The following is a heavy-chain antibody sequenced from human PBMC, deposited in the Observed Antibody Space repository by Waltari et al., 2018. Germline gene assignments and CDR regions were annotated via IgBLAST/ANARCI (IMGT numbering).Heavy chain of an antibody. D-gene: IGHD2-21*02. CDR3: ARLCGGDCYHFDY. CDR2: ISSSSSYI. CDR1: GGSISSYY. V-gene: IGHV3-21*01. Sequence: VQLQESGPGLVKPSETLSLTCTVSGGSISSYYWSWIRQPPGKGLEWVSSISSSSSYIYYADSVKGRFTISRDNAKNSLYLQMNSLRAEDTAVYYCARLCGGDCYHFDYWGQGTLVTVSS. J-gene: IGHJ4*02.